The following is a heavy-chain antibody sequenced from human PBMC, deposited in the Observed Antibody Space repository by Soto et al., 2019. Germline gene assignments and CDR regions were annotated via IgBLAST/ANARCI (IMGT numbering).Heavy chain of an antibody. CDR3: ASVGGKWYYFDY. D-gene: IGHD2-15*01. CDR2: IYYSGST. Sequence: QVQLQESGPGLVKPSQTLSLTCTVSGGSISSGDYYWSWIRQPPGKGLEWIGYIYYSGSTYYNPSLKSRXXRXVXXSKNQFSLKLSSVTAADTAVYYCASVGGKWYYFDYWGQGTLVTVSS. V-gene: IGHV4-30-4*01. CDR1: GGSISSGDYY. J-gene: IGHJ4*02.